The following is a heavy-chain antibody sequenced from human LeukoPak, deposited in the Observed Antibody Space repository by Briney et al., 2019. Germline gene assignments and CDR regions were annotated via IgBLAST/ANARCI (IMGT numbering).Heavy chain of an antibody. V-gene: IGHV4-59*01. CDR2: IYYSGST. CDR3: ARAHSSWYVNWFDP. D-gene: IGHD6-13*01. Sequence: SETLSLTCTVSGGSISSYYWSWLRQPPGKGLEWVGYIYYSGSTNYNPSLKSRVTISVDTSKNQFSLKLSSVTAADTAVYYCARAHSSWYVNWFDPWGQGTLVTVSS. J-gene: IGHJ5*02. CDR1: GGSISSYY.